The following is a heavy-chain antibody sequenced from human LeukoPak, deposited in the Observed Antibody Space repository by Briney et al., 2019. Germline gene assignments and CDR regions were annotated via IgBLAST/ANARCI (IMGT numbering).Heavy chain of an antibody. CDR3: AKDWEWFGEFSN. Sequence: GGSLRPSCAASGFTFSNYAMSWVRQAPGKGLEWVSAISSSGSATYYADSVKGRFTISRDNSKNTLYLQMSSLRAEDTAVYYCAKDWEWFGEFSNWGQGTLVTVSS. D-gene: IGHD3-10*01. CDR1: GFTFSNYA. J-gene: IGHJ4*02. V-gene: IGHV3-23*01. CDR2: ISSSGSAT.